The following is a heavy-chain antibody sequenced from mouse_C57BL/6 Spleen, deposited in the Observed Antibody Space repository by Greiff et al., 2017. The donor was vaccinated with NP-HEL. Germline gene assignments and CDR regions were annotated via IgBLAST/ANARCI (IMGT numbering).Heavy chain of an antibody. J-gene: IGHJ1*03. CDR1: GYTFTSYW. CDR3: AIERDTTASSEGYFDV. Sequence: QVQLQQPGAELVKPGASVKLSCKASGYTFTSYWMHWVKQRPGQGLEWIGRIHPSDSDTNYNQKFKGKATLTVDKSSSTAYMQLSSLTSEDSAVYYCAIERDTTASSEGYFDVWGTGTTVTVSS. D-gene: IGHD1-2*01. CDR2: IHPSDSDT. V-gene: IGHV1-74*01.